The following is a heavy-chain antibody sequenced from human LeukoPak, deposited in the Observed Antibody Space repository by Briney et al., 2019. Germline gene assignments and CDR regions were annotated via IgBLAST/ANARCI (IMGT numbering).Heavy chain of an antibody. Sequence: QPGGSLRPSWAPSGFPFSSYGMHWVRQAPGKGLEGVAVIWYDGSNKYYADSVKGRFTISRDNSKNTLYLQMNSLRAEDTAVYYCAKEHSSSWPLFDYWGQGTLVTVSS. CDR1: GFPFSSYG. V-gene: IGHV3-33*06. J-gene: IGHJ4*02. CDR2: IWYDGSNK. D-gene: IGHD6-13*01. CDR3: AKEHSSSWPLFDY.